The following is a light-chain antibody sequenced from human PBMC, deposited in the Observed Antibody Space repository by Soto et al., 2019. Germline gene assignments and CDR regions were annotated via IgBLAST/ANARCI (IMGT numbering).Light chain of an antibody. CDR3: QQLNSYPLT. CDR2: AAS. V-gene: IGKV1-9*01. Sequence: DIQLTQSPSFLSASVGDRVTITCRASQGISSYLAWFQQKPGKAPKVLIYAASILQGGVPSRLSGSGSGTEFTLTISSLQPEDFATYYCQQLNSYPLTFGGGTKVEIK. J-gene: IGKJ4*01. CDR1: QGISSY.